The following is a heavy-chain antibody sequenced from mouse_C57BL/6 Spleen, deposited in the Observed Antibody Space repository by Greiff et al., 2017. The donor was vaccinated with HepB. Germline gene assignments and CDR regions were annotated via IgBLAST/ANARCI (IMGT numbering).Heavy chain of an antibody. V-gene: IGHV1-82*01. D-gene: IGHD2-5*01. J-gene: IGHJ2*01. Sequence: QVQLQQSGPELVKPGASVKISCKASGYAFSSSWMNWVKQRPGKGLEWIGRIYPGDGDTNYNGKFKGKATLTADKSSRTAYMQHSSLTSEDSAVYVCARAYSNYFNWGPIDYWGQGTTLTVSS. CDR3: ARAYSNYFNWGPIDY. CDR2: IYPGDGDT. CDR1: GYAFSSSW.